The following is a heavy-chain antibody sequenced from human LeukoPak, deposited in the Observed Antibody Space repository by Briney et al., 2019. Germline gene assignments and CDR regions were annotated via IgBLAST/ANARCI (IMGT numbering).Heavy chain of an antibody. CDR3: ASRQYYDILTGYFTPPAY. Sequence: SETLSLTCTVSGDSISSSSYYWGWIRQPPGKGLEWIGGIYYSWSTYYNPSLKSRVTISVDTSKNQFSLKLSSVTAADTAVYYCASRQYYDILTGYFTPPAYWGQGTLVTVSS. J-gene: IGHJ4*02. CDR1: GDSISSSSYY. CDR2: IYYSWST. D-gene: IGHD3-9*01. V-gene: IGHV4-39*07.